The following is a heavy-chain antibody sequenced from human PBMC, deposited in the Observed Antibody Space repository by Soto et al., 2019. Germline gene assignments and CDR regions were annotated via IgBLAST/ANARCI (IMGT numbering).Heavy chain of an antibody. V-gene: IGHV3-72*01. Sequence: GGSLRLSCAASGFTFSTYVMNWVRQAPEQGQEWVGRTRNKANSYTTDYAAFVKGRFTISRDDSKNLIYLQMNSLKTEDTAVYYCAREGSSSGPDYEYWGQGTLVTVSS. CDR1: GFTFSTYV. J-gene: IGHJ4*02. CDR2: TRNKANSYTT. D-gene: IGHD3-22*01. CDR3: AREGSSSGPDYEY.